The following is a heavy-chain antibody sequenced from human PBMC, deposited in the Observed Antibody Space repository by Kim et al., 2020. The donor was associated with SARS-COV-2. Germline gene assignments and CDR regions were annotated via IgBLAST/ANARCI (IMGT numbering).Heavy chain of an antibody. V-gene: IGHV4-39*01. CDR2: IYYSGST. CDR3: ARPPPLHSSSWYGPYDAFDI. Sequence: SETLSLTCTVSGGSISSSSYYWGWIRQPPGKGLEWIGSIYYSGSTYYNPSLKSRVTISVDTSKNQFSLKLSSVTAADTAVYYCARPPPLHSSSWYGPYDAFDIWGQGTMVTVSS. CDR1: GGSISSSSYY. D-gene: IGHD6-13*01. J-gene: IGHJ3*02.